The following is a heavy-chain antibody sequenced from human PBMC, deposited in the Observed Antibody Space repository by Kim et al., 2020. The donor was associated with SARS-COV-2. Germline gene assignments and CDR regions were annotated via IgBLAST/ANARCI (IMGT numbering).Heavy chain of an antibody. CDR1: GFTFSSYS. CDR2: ISSSSSTI. V-gene: IGHV3-48*04. CDR3: ARDRWLRFLESNYYYYYYGMDV. D-gene: IGHD5-12*01. J-gene: IGHJ6*02. Sequence: GGSLRLSCAASGFTFSSYSMNWVRQAPGKGLEWVSYISSSSSTIYYADSVKGRFTISRDNAKNSLYLQMNSLRAEDTAVYYCARDRWLRFLESNYYYYYYGMDVWGQGTTVTVSS.